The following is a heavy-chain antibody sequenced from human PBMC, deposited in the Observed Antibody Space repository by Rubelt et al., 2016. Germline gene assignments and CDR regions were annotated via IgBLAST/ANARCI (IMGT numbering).Heavy chain of an antibody. CDR1: GGFISSGGYY. J-gene: IGHJ4*02. CDR2: IYYSGST. CDR3: AREIAVAGTMDYFDY. D-gene: IGHD6-19*01. Sequence: QVQLQESGPGLVKPSETLSLTCTVSGGFISSGGYYWSWIRQHPGKGLEWIGYIYYSGSTYYNPSLKGRVTLSVDTSKNQFSLKLSSVTAADTAVYYCAREIAVAGTMDYFDYWGQGTLVTVSS. V-gene: IGHV4-31*03.